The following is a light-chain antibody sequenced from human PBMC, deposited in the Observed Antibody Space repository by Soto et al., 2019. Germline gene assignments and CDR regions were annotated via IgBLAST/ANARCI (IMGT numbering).Light chain of an antibody. J-gene: IGKJ5*01. CDR1: QSISSY. Sequence: DIQMTQSPSSLSSSVADRVTITCRASQSISSYLNWYQQKPGKAPKLLISAPSTLQSGVPSRFSGSGSGTDFTLTTSSLQPEDFATYYCQQSFSTPITFGQGTRLEIK. V-gene: IGKV1-39*01. CDR2: APS. CDR3: QQSFSTPIT.